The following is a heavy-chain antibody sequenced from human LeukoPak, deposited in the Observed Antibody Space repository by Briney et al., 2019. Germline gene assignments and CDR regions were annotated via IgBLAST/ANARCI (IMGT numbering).Heavy chain of an antibody. D-gene: IGHD3-10*01. CDR1: GGSMTGYY. CDR3: SRSEGVYYPSGSSGSFYPHWFDP. V-gene: IGHV4-59*01. J-gene: IGHJ5*02. Sequence: SETLSLTCSVSGGSMTGYYWSWIRQPPGKGVEWIGYIFYSGTTKYNPSLNSRVTISLDMSQNQFSLKMTSVTAADTAVYYCSRSEGVYYPSGSSGSFYPHWFDPWGQGILVTASS. CDR2: IFYSGTT.